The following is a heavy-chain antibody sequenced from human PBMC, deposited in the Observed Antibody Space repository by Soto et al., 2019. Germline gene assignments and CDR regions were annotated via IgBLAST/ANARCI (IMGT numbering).Heavy chain of an antibody. V-gene: IGHV3-21*06. J-gene: IGHJ4*02. CDR2: INDRSNYI. CDR1: GFSFSKYS. D-gene: IGHD2-8*01. Sequence: AGGSLRLSCVASGFSFSKYSMNWVRQAPGKGLEWVSSINDRSNYIYYADSVKGRFTISRDNAINSLFLQLNSLRPDDTAVYYCAKFPSCTSSTCIDYPGRGTPVTFS. CDR3: AKFPSCTSSTCIDY.